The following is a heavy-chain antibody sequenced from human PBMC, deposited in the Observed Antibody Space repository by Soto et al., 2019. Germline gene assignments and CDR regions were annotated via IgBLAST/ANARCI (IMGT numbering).Heavy chain of an antibody. J-gene: IGHJ4*02. V-gene: IGHV3-21*01. Sequence: GGSLRLSCAASGFTFSSYSMNWVRQAPGKGLEWVSSISSSSSYIYYADSVKGRFTISRDNAKNSLYLQMNSLRAEDTAVYYCARDQPGYSYGYGLGYWAQGTLVNV. CDR3: ARDQPGYSYGYGLGY. CDR1: GFTFSSYS. D-gene: IGHD5-18*01. CDR2: ISSSSSYI.